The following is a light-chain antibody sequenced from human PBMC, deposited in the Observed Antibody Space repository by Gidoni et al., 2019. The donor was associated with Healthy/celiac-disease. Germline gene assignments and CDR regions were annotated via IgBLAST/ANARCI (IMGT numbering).Light chain of an antibody. V-gene: IGKV3-11*01. CDR1: LSVSSY. CDR2: DAC. CDR3: QQRSNWPPYWT. J-gene: IGKJ3*01. Sequence: EIVLTQSPPTLSLSPGERATLSCRAGLSVSSYLAWYHQKPGQAPRLLIYDACNRATGIPARFSGSGSGTDFTLTISSLRPEDFAVYYCQQRSNWPPYWTFXPXTKVDIK.